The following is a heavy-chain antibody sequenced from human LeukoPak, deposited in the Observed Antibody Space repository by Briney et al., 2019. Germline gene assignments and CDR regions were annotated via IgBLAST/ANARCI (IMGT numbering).Heavy chain of an antibody. D-gene: IGHD3/OR15-3a*01. CDR1: GYTFTGYY. Sequence: ASVKVSCKASGYTFTGYYMHWVRQAPGQGLEWMGWINPNSGGTNYAQKFQDRVTMTRDTSISTAYMELSRLRSDDTAVYYCARGGILIWSDIQLLATYYFDYWGQGTLVTVSS. J-gene: IGHJ4*02. CDR3: ARGGILIWSDIQLLATYYFDY. CDR2: INPNSGGT. V-gene: IGHV1-2*02.